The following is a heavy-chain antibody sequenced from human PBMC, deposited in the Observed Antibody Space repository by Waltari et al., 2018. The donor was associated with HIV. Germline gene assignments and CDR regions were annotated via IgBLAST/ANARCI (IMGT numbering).Heavy chain of an antibody. D-gene: IGHD5-12*01. Sequence: QVQLQQWGAGLLKPSETLSLTCAVYGEPFAGYYWSWIRQPPGKGLEWMGEINHRRSTNYNPSLKSRLTMSVDASKNQFSLNLNSVTAADTGVYYCARRALWLRPVYYFDYWGQGALVTVSS. CDR2: INHRRST. CDR3: ARRALWLRPVYYFDY. V-gene: IGHV4-34*01. CDR1: GEPFAGYY. J-gene: IGHJ4*02.